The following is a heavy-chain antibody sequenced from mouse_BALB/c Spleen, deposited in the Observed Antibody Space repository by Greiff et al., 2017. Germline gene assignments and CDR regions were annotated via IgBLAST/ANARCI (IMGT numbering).Heavy chain of an antibody. CDR2: IAPGSGST. D-gene: IGHD2-14*01. CDR1: GYTFTSYW. CDR3: ARTGRYDGVYAMDY. J-gene: IGHJ4*01. Sequence: DLVKPGASVKMSCKASGYTFTSYWINWIKQRPGQGLEWIGRIAPGSGSTYYNEMFKGKATLTVDTSSSTAYIQLSSLSSEDSAVYFCARTGRYDGVYAMDYWGQGTSGTVSS. V-gene: IGHV1S41*01.